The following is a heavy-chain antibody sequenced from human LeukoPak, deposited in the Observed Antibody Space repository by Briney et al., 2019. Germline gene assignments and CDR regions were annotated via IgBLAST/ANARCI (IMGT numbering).Heavy chain of an antibody. V-gene: IGHV1-2*02. D-gene: IGHD1-26*01. CDR3: ARASSFSGSYFDY. CDR1: VYTFTGYY. J-gene: IGHJ4*02. Sequence: ASVKVSCKASVYTFTGYYMHRVRQAPGQGPEWMGWIDTNSGDTYYAQKLQGRVNMTRGTSISTAYMDLSSLRSDDTAVYYCARASSFSGSYFDYWGQGTLVTVSS. CDR2: IDTNSGDT.